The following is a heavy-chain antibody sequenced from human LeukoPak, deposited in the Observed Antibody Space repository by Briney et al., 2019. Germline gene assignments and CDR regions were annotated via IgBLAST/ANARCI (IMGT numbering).Heavy chain of an antibody. D-gene: IGHD4-17*01. CDR1: GFTFDDYA. CDR2: ISWNSGSI. J-gene: IGHJ4*02. Sequence: GGSLRLSCAAFGFTFDDYAMHWVRQAPGKGLEWVSGISWNSGSIGYADSVKGRFTISRDNAKNSLYLQMNSLRAEDTALYYCAKFSDYGDPQFPFDYWGQGTLVTVSS. CDR3: AKFSDYGDPQFPFDY. V-gene: IGHV3-9*01.